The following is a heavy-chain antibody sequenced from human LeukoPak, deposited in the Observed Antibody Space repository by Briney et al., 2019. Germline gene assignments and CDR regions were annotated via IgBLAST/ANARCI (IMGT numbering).Heavy chain of an antibody. Sequence: SETLSLTCTVSVGPISRYYWGWIRQPPGKGLEWIGSNYHSGSTYYNTSLKSRVTLSVDTSKNQFSLKLSSVTAADTAVYYCARSYSDQYYYYYNYMDVWGKGTTVTVSS. D-gene: IGHD4-17*01. CDR2: NYHSGST. CDR3: ARSYSDQYYYYYNYMDV. J-gene: IGHJ6*03. V-gene: IGHV4-38-2*02. CDR1: VGPISRYY.